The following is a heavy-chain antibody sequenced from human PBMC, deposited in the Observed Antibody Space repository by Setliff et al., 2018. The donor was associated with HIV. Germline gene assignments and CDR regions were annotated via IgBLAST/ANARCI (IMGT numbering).Heavy chain of an antibody. D-gene: IGHD3-22*01. CDR2: VNSDGSRA. CDR3: ALPYDSSGYYAFDI. Sequence: GGSLRLSCAASGFTFSSYWMHWVRQVPGKGLVWVSSVNSDGSRAIYADSVKGRFTISRDNSKSTLYLQMNSLRAEDTAVYYCALPYDSSGYYAFDIWGQGTMVTVSS. J-gene: IGHJ3*02. CDR1: GFTFSSYW. V-gene: IGHV3-74*01.